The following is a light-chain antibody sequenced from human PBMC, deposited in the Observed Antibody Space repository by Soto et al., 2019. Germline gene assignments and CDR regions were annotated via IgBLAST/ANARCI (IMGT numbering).Light chain of an antibody. CDR3: QPANSFPYT. CDR1: QGISSW. V-gene: IGKV1-12*01. Sequence: DLQMTQSPSSVSASVGDRVTITCRASQGISSWLPWYDQKPGKAPKILIFASSSLQSGVPSSFSCSGSETDFTLTISSLQAESIATYYCQPANSFPYTFGQGTKLQIK. J-gene: IGKJ2*01. CDR2: ASS.